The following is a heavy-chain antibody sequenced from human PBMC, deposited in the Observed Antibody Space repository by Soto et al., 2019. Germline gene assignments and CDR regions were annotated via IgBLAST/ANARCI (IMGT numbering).Heavy chain of an antibody. D-gene: IGHD3-16*02. V-gene: IGHV3-7*01. CDR2: IKQDGSEK. CDR3: ARQNPSRWPKPLYGMDV. CDR1: GFTFSSYW. Sequence: EVQLVESGGGLVQPGGSLRLSCAASGFTFSSYWMSWVRQAPGKGLEWVANIKQDGSEKYYVDSVKGRFTISRDNAKNSLYLQMNSLRAEDTAVYYCARQNPSRWPKPLYGMDVWGQGTTVTVSS. J-gene: IGHJ6*02.